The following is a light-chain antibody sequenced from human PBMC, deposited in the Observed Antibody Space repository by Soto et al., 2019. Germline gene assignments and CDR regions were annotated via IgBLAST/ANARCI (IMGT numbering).Light chain of an antibody. CDR3: SSYAGNNVV. CDR1: SSDVGGYNY. Sequence: QSVLTQPPSASGSPGQSVTISCTGTSSDVGGYNYVSWYQQHPGKAPKLMIYEVSKRPSGVPDRFSGSKSGNTASLTVSGLQDEDEADYYCSSYAGNNVVFGGGTKVTVL. CDR2: EVS. J-gene: IGLJ2*01. V-gene: IGLV2-8*01.